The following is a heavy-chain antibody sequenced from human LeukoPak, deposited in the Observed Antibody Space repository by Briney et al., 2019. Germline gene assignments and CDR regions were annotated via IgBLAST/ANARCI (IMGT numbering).Heavy chain of an antibody. J-gene: IGHJ5*02. CDR1: GGSISSSSYY. V-gene: IGHV4-39*07. Sequence: SETLSLTCTVSGGSISSSSYYWGWIRQPPGKGLEWIGSIYYSGSTYYNPSLKSRVTISVDTSKNQFSLKLSSVTAADTAVYYCARGGIAPKWFDPWGQGTLVTVSS. CDR2: IYYSGST. CDR3: ARGGIAPKWFDP. D-gene: IGHD2-21*01.